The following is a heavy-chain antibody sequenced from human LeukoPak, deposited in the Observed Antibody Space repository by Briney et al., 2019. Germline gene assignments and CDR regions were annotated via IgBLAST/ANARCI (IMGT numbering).Heavy chain of an antibody. CDR3: ALARAVEWLSAFDI. D-gene: IGHD3-3*01. CDR1: GFTFSSYA. J-gene: IGHJ3*02. V-gene: IGHV3-64*01. CDR2: ISSNGGST. Sequence: PGGSLRLSCAASGFTFSSYAMHWVRQAPGKGLEYVSAISSNGGSTYYANSVKGRFTISRDNAKNSLYLQMNSLRAEDTAVYYCALARAVEWLSAFDIWGQGTMVTVSS.